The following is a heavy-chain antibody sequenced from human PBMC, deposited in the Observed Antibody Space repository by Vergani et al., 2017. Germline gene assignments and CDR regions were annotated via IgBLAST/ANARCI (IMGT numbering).Heavy chain of an antibody. CDR3: ARRAERWESLLRDDFDV. CDR1: GGSLSGYY. CDR2: INHSGTI. J-gene: IGHJ3*01. V-gene: IGHV4-34*01. Sequence: QVQLQQWGPGLLKPSETLSLTCAVYGGSLSGYYWSWIRLAPGKGLEWIGEINHSGTINYNPTLKSPFNVSIDTSRDHFSLKLRSVSAADTAVYFCARRAERWESLLRDDFDVWGQGTFVTVSP. D-gene: IGHD1-26*01.